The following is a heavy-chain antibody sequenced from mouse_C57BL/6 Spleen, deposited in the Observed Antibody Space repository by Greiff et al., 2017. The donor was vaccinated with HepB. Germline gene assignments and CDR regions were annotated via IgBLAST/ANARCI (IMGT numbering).Heavy chain of an antibody. D-gene: IGHD2-3*01. Sequence: VQLQQSGAELAKPGASVKLSCKASGYTFTSYWMHWVKQRPGQGLEWIGYINPSSGYTKYNQKLKDKVTLTADKSSSTAYMQLSSLTYEDSAVYYCARSLYDGYYVQFAYWGQGTLVTVSA. V-gene: IGHV1-7*01. CDR3: ARSLYDGYYVQFAY. J-gene: IGHJ3*01. CDR2: INPSSGYT. CDR1: GYTFTSYW.